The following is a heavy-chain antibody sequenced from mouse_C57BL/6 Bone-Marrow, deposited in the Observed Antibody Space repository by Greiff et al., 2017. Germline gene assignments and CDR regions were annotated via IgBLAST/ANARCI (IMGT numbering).Heavy chain of an antibody. D-gene: IGHD2-4*01. CDR2: ILPGSGNT. CDR3: ARGALYYDYDVFDY. V-gene: IGHV1-9*01. Sequence: VQLQQSGAELMKPGASVKLSCKATGYTFTGYWIEWVKQRPGHGLEWIGEILPGSGNTNYNEKFKGKATFTADTSSNTAYMQLSSLTTEDSAIYYCARGALYYDYDVFDYWGQGTTLTVSS. J-gene: IGHJ2*01. CDR1: GYTFTGYW.